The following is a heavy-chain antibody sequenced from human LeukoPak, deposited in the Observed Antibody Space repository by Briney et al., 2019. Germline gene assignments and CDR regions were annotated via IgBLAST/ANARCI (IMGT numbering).Heavy chain of an antibody. CDR1: GFTFDDYA. CDR3: AKDLVVGGSSQNY. Sequence: GGSLRLSCAASGFTFDDYAMHWVRQAPGKGLEWVSGISWNSGSIGYADSVKGRFTISRDNAKNSLYLQMNSLRAEDTAVYYCAKDLVVGGSSQNYWGQGTLVTVSS. V-gene: IGHV3-9*01. CDR2: ISWNSGSI. D-gene: IGHD2-15*01. J-gene: IGHJ4*02.